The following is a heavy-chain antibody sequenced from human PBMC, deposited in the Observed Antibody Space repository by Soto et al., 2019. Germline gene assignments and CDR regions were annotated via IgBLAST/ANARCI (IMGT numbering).Heavy chain of an antibody. V-gene: IGHV4-31*03. CDR1: GGSISSGGYY. CDR2: IYYSGST. Sequence: SETLSLTCTVSGGSISSGGYYWSWIRQHPGKGLEWIGYIYYSGSTYYNPSLKSRVTISVDTSKNQFSLKLSSVTAADTAVYYCARDEGEYYDSSRAFDIWGQGTMVTVSS. CDR3: ARDEGEYYDSSRAFDI. D-gene: IGHD3-22*01. J-gene: IGHJ3*02.